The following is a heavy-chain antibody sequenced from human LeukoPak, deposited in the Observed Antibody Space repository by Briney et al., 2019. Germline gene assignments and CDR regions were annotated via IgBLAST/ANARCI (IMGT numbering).Heavy chain of an antibody. CDR2: INPNSGGT. CDR1: GYTFTGYY. J-gene: IGHJ3*02. V-gene: IGHV1-2*02. CDR3: ARVSYDSSGYYYVDAFDI. D-gene: IGHD3-22*01. Sequence: VASVKVSCKASGYTFTGYYMHWVRQAPGQGLEWMGWINPNSGGTNYAQKFQGRVTMTRDTSISPAYMELSRLRSDDTAVYYCARVSYDSSGYYYVDAFDIWGQGAMVTVSS.